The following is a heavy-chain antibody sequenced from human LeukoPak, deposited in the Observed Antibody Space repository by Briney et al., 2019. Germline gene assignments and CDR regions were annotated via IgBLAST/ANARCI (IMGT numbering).Heavy chain of an antibody. J-gene: IGHJ6*03. Sequence: ASVKVSCKASGYTFTSYDINWLRQATGQGLEWTGWMNPNSGNTGYAQKFQGRVTMTRNTSISTAYMELSSLRSEDTAVYYCARTKPSMSMVRGINLSYYYYTDVWGKGTTVTVSS. CDR2: MNPNSGNT. CDR1: GYTFTSYD. CDR3: ARTKPSMSMVRGINLSYYYYTDV. V-gene: IGHV1-8*01. D-gene: IGHD3-10*01.